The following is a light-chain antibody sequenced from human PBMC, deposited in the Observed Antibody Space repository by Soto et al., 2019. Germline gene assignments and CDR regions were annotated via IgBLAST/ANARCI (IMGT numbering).Light chain of an antibody. J-gene: IGKJ2*01. CDR3: QQYNNWLYT. CDR2: GAS. CDR1: QSVSSN. Sequence: EIVMTQSPATLSVSPGERATLSCRASQSVSSNLAWYQHKPGQAPRLLIYGASTRATGIPARFSGSGSGTEFTLTISSLESEDFAVYYCQQYNNWLYTFGQGTK. V-gene: IGKV3-15*01.